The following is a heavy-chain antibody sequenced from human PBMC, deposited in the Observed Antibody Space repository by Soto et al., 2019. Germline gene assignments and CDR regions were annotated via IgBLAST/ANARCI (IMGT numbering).Heavy chain of an antibody. V-gene: IGHV3-74*01. CDR3: VRGDKGGFDL. Sequence: GGSLRLSCAASGFTFNYYWMHWVRQAPGQGLVRVSHIHSDGSTTTYADSVKGRFTISRDNAKNTLYLQMNSLRAEDTAVYYCVRGDKGGFDLWGKGTTVTVPS. J-gene: IGHJ6*03. CDR2: IHSDGSTT. CDR1: GFTFNYYW. D-gene: IGHD2-15*01.